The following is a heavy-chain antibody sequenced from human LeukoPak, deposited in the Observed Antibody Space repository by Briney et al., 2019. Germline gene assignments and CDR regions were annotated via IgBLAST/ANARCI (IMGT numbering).Heavy chain of an antibody. V-gene: IGHV3-11*01. CDR2: ISSGGNIM. CDR3: ATNLLGAGEYFQQ. J-gene: IGHJ1*01. D-gene: IGHD3-10*01. CDR1: GLTFSDYY. Sequence: PGGSLRLSCAASGLTFSDYYVGWIRQAPGKGLQWVSYISSGGNIMHYADSVKGRFTSSRDNAKNSGYLEMNSLGAEDTAVYYCATNLLGAGEYFQQWGQGTLVTVSS.